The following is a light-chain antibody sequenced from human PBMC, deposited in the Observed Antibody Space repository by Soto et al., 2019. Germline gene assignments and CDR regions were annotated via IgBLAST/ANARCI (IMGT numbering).Light chain of an antibody. CDR2: EVN. CDR1: RSDIGDSNF. CDR3: ASFRSGTILV. Sequence: QSVLTQPASVSGSPGQSVTISWTGPRSDIGDSNFISWYQHSPGKAPRLLIYEVNNRPSGVSRRFSGSKAGNTASLTISGLLEDDEADYFCASFRSGTILVFGSGTQLTDL. V-gene: IGLV2-14*01. J-gene: IGLJ6*01.